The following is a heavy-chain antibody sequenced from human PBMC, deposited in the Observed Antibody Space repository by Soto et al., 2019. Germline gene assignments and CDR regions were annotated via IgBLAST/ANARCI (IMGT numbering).Heavy chain of an antibody. CDR1: GGLFSSYP. Sequence: QEQLVQSGAEVKKPGSSVKVSCKASGGLFSSYPSSWVRQVPGQVLDLMRGIIPVFQTAYYTQSFQGRVTITADESTNTAYMELSSLRSEDTAIYYCARGGSGYTWFNEFWGQGNLVTVYS. D-gene: IGHD3-22*01. CDR2: IIPVFQTA. J-gene: IGHJ4*02. V-gene: IGHV1-69*01. CDR3: ARGGSGYTWFNEF.